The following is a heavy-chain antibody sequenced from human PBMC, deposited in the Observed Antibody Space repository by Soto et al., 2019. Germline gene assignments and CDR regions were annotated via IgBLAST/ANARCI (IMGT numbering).Heavy chain of an antibody. D-gene: IGHD4-17*01. CDR2: IYPGDSDT. CDR3: VTSYGDSYYYYYGMDV. J-gene: IGHJ6*02. CDR1: GYSFTTYW. Sequence: GESLKISCKGSGYSFTTYWIGWVRQMPGKGLEWMGIIYPGDSDTRYSPSFQGHVTISADKSINTAYLQWGSLKASDTAMYYCVTSYGDSYYYYYGMDVWGQGTTVTVSS. V-gene: IGHV5-51*01.